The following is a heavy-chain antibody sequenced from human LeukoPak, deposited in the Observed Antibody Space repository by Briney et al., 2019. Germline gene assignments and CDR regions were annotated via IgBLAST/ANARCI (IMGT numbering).Heavy chain of an antibody. CDR1: GYSFTSYW. J-gene: IGHJ4*02. Sequence: GESLKISCKGSGYSFTSYWIGWVRQMPGKGLEWMGIIYPGDSDTRYSPSFQGQVTISADKSISTAYLQWSSLKASDTAMYYCARRGTHYDILTGYYSSWYYFDYWGQGTLDTVSS. D-gene: IGHD3-9*01. V-gene: IGHV5-51*01. CDR3: ARRGTHYDILTGYYSSWYYFDY. CDR2: IYPGDSDT.